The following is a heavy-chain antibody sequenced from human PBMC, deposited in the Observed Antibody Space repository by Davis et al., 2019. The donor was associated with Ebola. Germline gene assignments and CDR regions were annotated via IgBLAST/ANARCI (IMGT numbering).Heavy chain of an antibody. D-gene: IGHD7-27*01. CDR3: ARARLGRDYGMDV. CDR1: GGTVSYYA. Sequence: SVKVSCKASGGTVSYYAISWVRQAPGQGLEWMGGIIPMFGVANYAQKFQGRVTITADESTSTAYMELSSLRSEDTAVYYCARARLGRDYGMDVWGQGTTVTVSS. CDR2: IIPMFGVA. V-gene: IGHV1-69*13. J-gene: IGHJ6*02.